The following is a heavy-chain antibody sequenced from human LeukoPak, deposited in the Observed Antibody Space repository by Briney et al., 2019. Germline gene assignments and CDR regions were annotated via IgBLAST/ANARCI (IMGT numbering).Heavy chain of an antibody. CDR1: GFTFSNAW. Sequence: PGGSLRLSCAASGFTFSNAWMSWVRQAPGKGLEWVGRIKSKTDGGTTDYAAPVKGRFTISRGDSKNTLYLQMSSLKTEDTAVYYCTTDLLRYFDWLRFDPWGQGTLVTVSS. CDR2: IKSKTDGGTT. CDR3: TTDLLRYFDWLRFDP. V-gene: IGHV3-15*01. J-gene: IGHJ5*02. D-gene: IGHD3-9*01.